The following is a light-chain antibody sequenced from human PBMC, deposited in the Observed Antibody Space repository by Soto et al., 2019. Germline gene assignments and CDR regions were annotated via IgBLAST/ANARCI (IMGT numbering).Light chain of an antibody. CDR2: DVT. J-gene: IGLJ2*01. Sequence: QSVLTQPASVSGSPGQSITISCRGTSGDVGGYNYVSWYQRHPGKAPKLIIYDVTNRPSGVSDRFSGFKSGNTASLTISGLRAEDEGDYYCSSYISRTFVVFGGGTKLTVL. V-gene: IGLV2-14*01. CDR1: SGDVGGYNY. CDR3: SSYISRTFVV.